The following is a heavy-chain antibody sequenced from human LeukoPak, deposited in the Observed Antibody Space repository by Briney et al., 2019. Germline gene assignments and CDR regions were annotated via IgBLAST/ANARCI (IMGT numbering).Heavy chain of an antibody. CDR2: IYPGDSDT. Sequence: GESLKISCKGSGYSFTSYWIGWVRQMPGKGLEWMGIIYPGDSDTRYSPSFQGQVTISADRSISTAYLQWSSLKASDTAMYYCARTTGTTWDAFDIWGQGTMVTVSS. CDR3: ARTTGTTWDAFDI. D-gene: IGHD1-1*01. CDR1: GYSFTSYW. V-gene: IGHV5-51*01. J-gene: IGHJ3*02.